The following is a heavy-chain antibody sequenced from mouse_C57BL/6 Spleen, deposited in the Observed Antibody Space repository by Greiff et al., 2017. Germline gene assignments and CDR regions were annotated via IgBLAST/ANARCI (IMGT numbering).Heavy chain of an antibody. V-gene: IGHV1-80*01. J-gene: IGHJ2*01. D-gene: IGHD2-14*01. CDR2: IYPGDGVT. CDR3: ARRDDWRLFDY. CDR1: GYAFSSYW. Sequence: QVQLQQSGAELVKPGASVKISCKASGYAFSSYWMNWVKPRPGKGLAWIGQIYPGDGVTNYNGKFKGKATLTADKSSSTAYMQLSSLTSEDSAVYFCARRDDWRLFDYWGQGTTLTVSS.